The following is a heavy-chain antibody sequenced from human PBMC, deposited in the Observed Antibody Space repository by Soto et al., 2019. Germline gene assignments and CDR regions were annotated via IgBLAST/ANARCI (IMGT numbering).Heavy chain of an antibody. J-gene: IGHJ6*02. D-gene: IGHD5-18*01. Sequence: ETLSLTCTASGGSISSYYWSWIRQPPGKGLEWIGYIYYSGSTNYNPSLKSRVTISVDTSKNQFSLKLSSVTAADTAVYYCARRTSGYSYGENYYGMDAWGQGTTVTVSS. CDR3: ARRTSGYSYGENYYGMDA. CDR2: IYYSGST. V-gene: IGHV4-59*01. CDR1: GGSISSYY.